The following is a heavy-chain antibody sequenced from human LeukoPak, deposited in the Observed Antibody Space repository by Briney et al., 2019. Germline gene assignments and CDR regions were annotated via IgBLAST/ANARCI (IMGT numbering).Heavy chain of an antibody. Sequence: PGGSLRLSCAASGFTFSSYSMNSVPHAPGKGLEWVSSIFSSSSYIYYADSVKGRFTISRDNANNSLYLQMNSLRAEDTAVYYCARGGYSGSYFDYWGQGTLVTVSS. V-gene: IGHV3-21*01. J-gene: IGHJ4*02. D-gene: IGHD1-26*01. CDR1: GFTFSSYS. CDR3: ARGGYSGSYFDY. CDR2: IFSSSSYI.